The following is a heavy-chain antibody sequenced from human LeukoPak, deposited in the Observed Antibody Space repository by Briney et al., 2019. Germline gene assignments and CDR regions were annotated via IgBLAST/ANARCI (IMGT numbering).Heavy chain of an antibody. CDR3: ARDAGGLVAGDAFDI. CDR1: GGSISSYY. Sequence: SETLSLTCTVSGGSISSYYWSWIRQPPGKGLEWIGYIYYSGSTNYNPSLKSRVTISVDTSKNQFSLKLSSVTAADTAVYYCARDAGGLVAGDAFDIWGQGTMVTVSS. J-gene: IGHJ3*02. V-gene: IGHV4-59*01. D-gene: IGHD6-19*01. CDR2: IYYSGST.